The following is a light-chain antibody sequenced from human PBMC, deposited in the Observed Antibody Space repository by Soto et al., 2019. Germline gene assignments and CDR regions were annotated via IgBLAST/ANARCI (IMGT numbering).Light chain of an antibody. CDR2: EGS. CDR1: SSDVGRYNL. J-gene: IGLJ3*02. Sequence: QLVLTQPASVSGSPGQSITISCTGNSSDVGRYNLVSWYQQQPGKAPKLMIYEGSKRPSGVSNRFSGSKSGNTASLAISGLQAEDEADYYCCSYAGSRVFGGGTKLTVL. CDR3: CSYAGSRV. V-gene: IGLV2-23*01.